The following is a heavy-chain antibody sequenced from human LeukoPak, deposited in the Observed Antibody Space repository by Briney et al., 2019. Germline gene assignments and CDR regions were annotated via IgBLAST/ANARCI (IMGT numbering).Heavy chain of an antibody. V-gene: IGHV1-3*03. CDR3: TLSNY. CDR2: INAGNGDT. J-gene: IGHJ4*02. CDR1: GYTFTKQD. Sequence: ASVKVSCKTSGYTFTKQDMHWVRQAPGQGLEWMGCINAGNGDTKYSQEFQGRVTITSDTSASTAYMELSSLRSEDMAVYYCTLSNYWGQGTLVTAPS.